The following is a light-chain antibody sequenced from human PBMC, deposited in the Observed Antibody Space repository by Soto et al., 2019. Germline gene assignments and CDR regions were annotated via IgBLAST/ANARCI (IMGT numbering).Light chain of an antibody. Sequence: QSVLTQPASVSGSPGQSITISCTGTSSDVGSYNLVSWYQQHPGKAPKLMIYEGSKRPSGVSNRFSGSKSGNTASLTISGLQAEDEADYYCCSYAGSTTVVFGGGTNVTVL. V-gene: IGLV2-23*01. CDR1: SSDVGSYNL. J-gene: IGLJ2*01. CDR3: CSYAGSTTVV. CDR2: EGS.